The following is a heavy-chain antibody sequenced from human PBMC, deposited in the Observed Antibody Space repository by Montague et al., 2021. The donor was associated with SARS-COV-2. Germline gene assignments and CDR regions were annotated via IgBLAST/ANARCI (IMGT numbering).Heavy chain of an antibody. CDR3: ARSSGDSNGYYESPFDY. Sequence: PALVKPTQTLTLTCTFSGFSLSTSGVCVGWIRQPPGKALEWLALIYWDDDKYYSTSLKTRLTITKDTSKNQVVLTMTNMDPVDTATYYCARSSGDSNGYYESPFDYWGQGTLVTVSS. CDR2: IYWDDDK. CDR1: GFSLSTSGVC. D-gene: IGHD3-22*01. V-gene: IGHV2-70*01. J-gene: IGHJ4*02.